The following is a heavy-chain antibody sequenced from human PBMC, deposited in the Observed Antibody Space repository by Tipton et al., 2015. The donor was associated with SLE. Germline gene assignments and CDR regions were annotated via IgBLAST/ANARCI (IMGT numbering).Heavy chain of an antibody. CDR1: GFIFSNFG. CDR3: AREALDFDY. Sequence: QLVQSGGGVVQPGGSLRLSCAASGFIFSNFGMHWVRQAPGKGLEWVAFMRNEGTNKYYAESLRGRFILSRDNSKNTLYLHMNGLRVEDTAVYYCAREALDFDYWGHGTLVTVSS. V-gene: IGHV3-30*02. D-gene: IGHD3-16*01. J-gene: IGHJ4*01. CDR2: MRNEGTNK.